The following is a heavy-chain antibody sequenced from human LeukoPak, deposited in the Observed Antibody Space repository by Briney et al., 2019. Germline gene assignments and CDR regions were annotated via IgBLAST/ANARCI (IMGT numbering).Heavy chain of an antibody. CDR3: ARDFWGSGQGGFDY. CDR1: GFTFSSCG. CDR2: ISASGYNT. V-gene: IGHV3-23*01. Sequence: GGSLRLSCAASGFTFSSCGLSWVRQAPGKGLEWVSTISASGYNTYYADSVQGRFTISRDNSKNTLYLQMNSLRAEDTALYYCARDFWGSGQGGFDYWGQGTLVTVSS. D-gene: IGHD3-16*01. J-gene: IGHJ4*02.